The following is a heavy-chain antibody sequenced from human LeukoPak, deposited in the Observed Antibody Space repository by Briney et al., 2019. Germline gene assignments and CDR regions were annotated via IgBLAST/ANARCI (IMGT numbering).Heavy chain of an antibody. J-gene: IGHJ4*02. Sequence: SETLSLTCTVSGGSISSGGYYWSWIRQHPGKGLEWIGFIYYSGSTYYNPSLKSRVTISVDTSKNQFSLRLSSETAADTAVYYCARTLVHYGNYSAGFYFDQWGQGALVAVSS. D-gene: IGHD4-11*01. CDR3: ARTLVHYGNYSAGFYFDQ. CDR1: GGSISSGGYY. CDR2: IYYSGST. V-gene: IGHV4-31*03.